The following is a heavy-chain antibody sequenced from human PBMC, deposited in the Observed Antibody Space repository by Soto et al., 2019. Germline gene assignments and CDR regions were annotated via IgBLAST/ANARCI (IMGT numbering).Heavy chain of an antibody. CDR3: AREPTTAGTVNWFDP. CDR2: VYTSGYS. Sequence: VQLQESSPGLVKPSETLSLICTVSGGSISSDYLSWIRQPAGKGLEWIGRVYTSGYSNSNPSLKSRVTMSVDTSKKQFSLNLSSVTAADTAVYYFAREPTTAGTVNWFDPWGQGTLVTVSS. V-gene: IGHV4-4*07. D-gene: IGHD6-13*01. CDR1: GGSISSDY. J-gene: IGHJ5*02.